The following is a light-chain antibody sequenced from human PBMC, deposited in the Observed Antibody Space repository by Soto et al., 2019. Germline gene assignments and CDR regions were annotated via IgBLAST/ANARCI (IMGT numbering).Light chain of an antibody. V-gene: IGKV3-20*01. CDR2: AAS. J-gene: IGKJ5*01. Sequence: EIVLTQSPGTLSLYTGERATLSCRASQSVSSSYLAWYQQKPGQAPGLLMSAASSRAPAIPDRFSGSGSGTDVTLTISRLEAEDFAAYYCQQSSRPPIAVSQGTRLEIK. CDR3: QQSSRPPIA. CDR1: QSVSSSY.